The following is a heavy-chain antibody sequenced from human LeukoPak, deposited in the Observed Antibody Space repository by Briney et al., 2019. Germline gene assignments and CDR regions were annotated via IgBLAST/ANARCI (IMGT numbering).Heavy chain of an antibody. D-gene: IGHD6-13*01. Sequence: PGGSLRLSCAASGFTFSSYGMHWVRQAPGKGLEWVAVISYDGSNKYYADSVKGRFTISRDNSKNTLYLQMNSLRAEDTAVYYCAKTEGSSWFPYYYYGMDVWGQGTTVTVSS. J-gene: IGHJ6*02. CDR2: ISYDGSNK. V-gene: IGHV3-30*18. CDR1: GFTFSSYG. CDR3: AKTEGSSWFPYYYYGMDV.